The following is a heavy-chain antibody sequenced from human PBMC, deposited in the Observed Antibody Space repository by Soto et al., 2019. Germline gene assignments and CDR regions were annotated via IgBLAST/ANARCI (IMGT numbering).Heavy chain of an antibody. CDR1: GFTFSSYA. D-gene: IGHD2-21*02. V-gene: IGHV3-30-3*01. CDR2: ISYDGSNK. J-gene: IGHJ4*02. CDR3: ARVVVVVTSGVFDY. Sequence: GSLRLSCAASGFTFSSYAMHWVRQAPGKGLEWVAVISYDGSNKYYADSVKGRFTISRDNSKNTLYLQMNSLRAEDTAVYYCARVVVVVTSGVFDYWGQGTLVTVSS.